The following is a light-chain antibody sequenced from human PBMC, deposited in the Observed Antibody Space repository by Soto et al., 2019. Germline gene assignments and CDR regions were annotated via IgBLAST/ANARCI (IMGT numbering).Light chain of an antibody. CDR2: AAS. CDR3: QQSYSTPKT. J-gene: IGKJ4*01. Sequence: DIQMTQSPSSLSASVGDRVTITCRASQSISSYLNWYQQKPGKAPKLLIYAASSLQSGVPSRFSGSGSGTEGTLTISSLQPEDFATYYCQQSYSTPKTFGGGTKVEIK. V-gene: IGKV1-39*01. CDR1: QSISSY.